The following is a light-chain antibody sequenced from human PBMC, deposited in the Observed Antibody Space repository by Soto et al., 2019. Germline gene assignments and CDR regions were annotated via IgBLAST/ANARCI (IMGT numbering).Light chain of an antibody. J-gene: IGLJ2*01. CDR2: DDT. CDR1: SSDVGRDKS. CDR3: PSYSAASVF. Sequence: QSALTQPASVSGSLGQSIPISCTGTSSDVGRDKSVSWYQQHPGKAPKVIIYDDTNRPSGVSLRFSASKSGNMASLTISGLQDEDEADYYCPSYSAASVFFGGGTKLTVL. V-gene: IGLV2-14*03.